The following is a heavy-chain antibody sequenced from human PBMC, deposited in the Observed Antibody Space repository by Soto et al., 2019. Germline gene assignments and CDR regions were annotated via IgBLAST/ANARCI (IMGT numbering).Heavy chain of an antibody. D-gene: IGHD3-9*01. J-gene: IGHJ4*02. CDR3: AKGSPCVRYFDWLPTSFAY. V-gene: IGHV3-23*01. CDR2: ISGSGGST. Sequence: PGGSLRLSCAASGFTFSSSAMSWVRQAPGKGLEWVSAISGSGGSTYYADSVKGRFTISRDNSKNTLYLQMNSLRAEDTAVYYCAKGSPCVRYFDWLPTSFAYWGQGTPVTVSS. CDR1: GFTFSSSA.